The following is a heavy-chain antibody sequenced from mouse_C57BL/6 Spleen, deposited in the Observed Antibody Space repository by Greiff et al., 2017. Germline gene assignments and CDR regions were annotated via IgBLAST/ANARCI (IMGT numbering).Heavy chain of an antibody. CDR1: GFTFSDAW. CDR2: IRNKANNYAT. CDR3: TRNYYGSSQFSDYFDY. D-gene: IGHD1-1*01. Sequence: DVKLVESGGGLVQPGGSMKLSCAASGFTFSDAWMDWVRQSPEKGLEWVAEIRNKANNYATYYAESVKGRFTISRDDSKSSVYLQMNSLRAEDTGIYYCTRNYYGSSQFSDYFDYWGQGTTLTVSS. V-gene: IGHV6-6*01. J-gene: IGHJ2*01.